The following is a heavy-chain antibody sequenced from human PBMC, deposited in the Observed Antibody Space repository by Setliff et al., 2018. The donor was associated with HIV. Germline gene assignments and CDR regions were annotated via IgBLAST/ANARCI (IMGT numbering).Heavy chain of an antibody. CDR3: ARDSGSGWYGGDY. CDR2: IIPIFATA. CDR1: GGTFSSYA. J-gene: IGHJ4*02. D-gene: IGHD6-19*01. Sequence: SVKVSCKASGGTFSSYAINWVRQAPGQGPEWMGGIIPIFATANYAQKFQGRVTITADESTSTAYMELSSLGSEDTAVYYCARDSGSGWYGGDYWGQGTLVTVSS. V-gene: IGHV1-69*13.